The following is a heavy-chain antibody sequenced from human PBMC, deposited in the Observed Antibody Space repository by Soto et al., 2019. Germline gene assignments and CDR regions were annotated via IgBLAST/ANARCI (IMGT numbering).Heavy chain of an antibody. Sequence: QAGGSLRLSCAASGFTFSSYAMSWVRQAPGKGLEWVSAISGSGGSTYYADSVKGRFTISRDNSKNTLYLQMNSLRAEDTAVYYCAKTGGSSSWLHYFDYWGQGTLVTVSS. V-gene: IGHV3-23*01. CDR2: ISGSGGST. CDR1: GFTFSSYA. D-gene: IGHD6-13*01. J-gene: IGHJ4*02. CDR3: AKTGGSSSWLHYFDY.